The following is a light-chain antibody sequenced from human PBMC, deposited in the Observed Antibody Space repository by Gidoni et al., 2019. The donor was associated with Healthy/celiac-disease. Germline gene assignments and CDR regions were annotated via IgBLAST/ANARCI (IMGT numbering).Light chain of an antibody. J-gene: IGLJ1*01. CDR3: LLSYSGARPYV. CDR2: DTS. Sequence: QAVVTQEPSLTVYPGGTVPLTCGSSTGAVTSGTYPYWFPQKPGRAPRTLSYDTSNKHSWTPARFSGSLRGGKAALTLSGAQPEDEAEYYCLLSYSGARPYVFGTGTKVTVL. V-gene: IGLV7-46*01. CDR1: TGAVTSGTY.